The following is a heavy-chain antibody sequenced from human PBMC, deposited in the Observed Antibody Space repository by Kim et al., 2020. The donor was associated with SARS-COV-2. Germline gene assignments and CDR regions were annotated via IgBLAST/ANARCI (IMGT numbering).Heavy chain of an antibody. V-gene: IGHV3-48*04. D-gene: IGHD6-13*01. J-gene: IGHJ2*01. CDR2: ISGSGAAI. Sequence: GGSLRLSCAASGFTFSSYSMNWVRQAPGKGLEWVSYISGSGAAIYYADSVKGRFTISRDNAKNSLYVQMNSLRPEDTAVYYCARTSYSSSWYGYFDLWG. CDR1: GFTFSSYS. CDR3: ARTSYSSSWYGYFDL.